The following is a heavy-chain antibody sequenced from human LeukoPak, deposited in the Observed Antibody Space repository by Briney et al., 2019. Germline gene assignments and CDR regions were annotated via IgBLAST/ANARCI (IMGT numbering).Heavy chain of an antibody. CDR2: ISGSGGST. CDR1: GGSISSSN. V-gene: IGHV3-23*01. Sequence: ETLSLTCAVSGGSISSSNWWSWVRQPPGKGLEWVSAISGSGGSTYYADSVKGRFTISRDNSKNTLYLQMNSLRAEDTAVYYCANEGSYGDFDYWGQGTLVTVSS. CDR3: ANEGSYGDFDY. D-gene: IGHD5-18*01. J-gene: IGHJ4*02.